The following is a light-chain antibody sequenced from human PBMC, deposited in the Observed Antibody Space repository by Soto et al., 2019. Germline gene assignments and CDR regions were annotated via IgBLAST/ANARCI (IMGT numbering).Light chain of an antibody. Sequence: EIVMTQSPATLSVSPGERATLSCWASQSVSQNLAWYQHKPGQAPRLLIYDASTRATGIPARFSGSGSGTAFALTISSLQSEDFAVYYCQQYNDWPRTFGQGTKVEIK. V-gene: IGKV3D-15*01. CDR1: QSVSQN. J-gene: IGKJ1*01. CDR2: DAS. CDR3: QQYNDWPRT.